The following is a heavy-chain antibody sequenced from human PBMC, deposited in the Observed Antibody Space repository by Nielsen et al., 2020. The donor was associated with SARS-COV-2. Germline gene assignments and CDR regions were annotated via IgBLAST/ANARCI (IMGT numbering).Heavy chain of an antibody. D-gene: IGHD5-24*01. J-gene: IGHJ3*02. CDR3: ARELRVGMAINGAFDI. V-gene: IGHV1-2*02. Sequence: ASVKVSCKASGYTFTGYYIHWVRQAPGQGLEWMGWINPNSGCTDYAEKFQGRVSMTRDTSISTVYMELTRLRSDDTAVFYCARELRVGMAINGAFDIWGQGTMVTVSS. CDR1: GYTFTGYY. CDR2: INPNSGCT.